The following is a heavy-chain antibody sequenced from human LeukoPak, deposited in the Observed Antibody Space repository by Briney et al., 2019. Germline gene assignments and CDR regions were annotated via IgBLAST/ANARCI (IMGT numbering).Heavy chain of an antibody. V-gene: IGHV2-5*01. J-gene: IGHJ6*02. CDR1: GFSLSTSGVG. Sequence: SGPTLVNPTQTLTLTCTFSGFSLSTSGVGVGWIRQPPGKALEWLPLIYWNDDKRYSPSLKSRLTITKDTSKNQVVLTMTNMDPVDTATYYCAHLAAAGIDIYYYGMDVWGQGTTVTVSS. D-gene: IGHD6-13*01. CDR3: AHLAAAGIDIYYYGMDV. CDR2: IYWNDDK.